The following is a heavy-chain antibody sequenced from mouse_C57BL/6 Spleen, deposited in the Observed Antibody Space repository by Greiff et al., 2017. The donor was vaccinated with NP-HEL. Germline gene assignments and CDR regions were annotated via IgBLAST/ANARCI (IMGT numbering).Heavy chain of an antibody. Sequence: EVMLVESGGDLVKPGGSLKLSCAASGFTFSSYGMSWVRQTPDKRLEWVATISSGGSYTYYPDSVKGRFTISRDNAKNTLYLQMSSLKSEDTAMYYCARQGDGVDYWGQGTSVTVSS. CDR2: ISSGGSYT. J-gene: IGHJ4*01. D-gene: IGHD1-1*02. CDR3: ARQGDGVDY. CDR1: GFTFSSYG. V-gene: IGHV5-6*02.